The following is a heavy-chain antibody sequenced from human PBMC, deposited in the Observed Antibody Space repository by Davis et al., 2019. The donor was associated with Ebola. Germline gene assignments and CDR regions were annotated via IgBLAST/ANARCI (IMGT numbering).Heavy chain of an antibody. V-gene: IGHV3-30-3*01. CDR2: ISYDGSNK. Sequence: GESLKISCAASGFTFSSYAMHWVRQAPGKGLEWVAVISYDGSNKYYADSVKGRFTISRDNSKNTLYLQRNSLRAEDTAVYYCARNVDFGVAVNYYYYGMDVWGQGTTVTVSS. CDR1: GFTFSSYA. J-gene: IGHJ6*02. D-gene: IGHD3-3*01. CDR3: ARNVDFGVAVNYYYYGMDV.